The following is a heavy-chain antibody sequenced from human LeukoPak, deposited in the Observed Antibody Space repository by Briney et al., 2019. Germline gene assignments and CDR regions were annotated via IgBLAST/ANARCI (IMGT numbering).Heavy chain of an antibody. Sequence: GSLRLSCAASGFTFSSYAMSWIRQSPGKGLEWTGYISYSGSTSYNPSLKSRLTISVDTSTNQISLKLNSLSDADTAIYYCVRGAVSAGGVFDVWGQGTLVTVS. CDR3: VRGAVSAGGVFDV. J-gene: IGHJ3*01. CDR2: ISYSGST. D-gene: IGHD2-8*02. CDR1: GFTFSSYA. V-gene: IGHV4-59*01.